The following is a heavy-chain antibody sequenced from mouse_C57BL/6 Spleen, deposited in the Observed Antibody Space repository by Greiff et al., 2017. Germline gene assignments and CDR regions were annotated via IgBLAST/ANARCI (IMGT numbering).Heavy chain of an antibody. D-gene: IGHD2-1*01. CDR2: ISSGGSYT. CDR1: GFTFSSYG. J-gene: IGHJ4*01. CDR3: ARRGDGNYLYYAMDY. Sequence: EVMLVESGGDLVKPGGSLKLSCAASGFTFSSYGMSWVRQTPDKRLEWVATISSGGSYTYYPDSVKGRFTISRDNAKNTLYLQMSSLKSEDTAMYYCARRGDGNYLYYAMDYWGQGTSVTVSS. V-gene: IGHV5-6*02.